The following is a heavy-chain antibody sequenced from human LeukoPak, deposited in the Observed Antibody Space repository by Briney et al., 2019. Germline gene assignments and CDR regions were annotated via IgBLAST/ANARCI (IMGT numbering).Heavy chain of an antibody. CDR1: GFTFSSYE. D-gene: IGHD3-22*01. CDR3: ARDLRYDSSGYPYY. CDR2: ISSSGSTI. J-gene: IGHJ4*02. V-gene: IGHV3-48*03. Sequence: PGGSLRLSCAASGFTFSSYEMNWVRQAPGKGLEWVSYISSSGSTIYYADSVKGRFTISRDNAKNSLYLQMNSLRAEDTAVYYCARDLRYDSSGYPYYWGQGTLVTVSS.